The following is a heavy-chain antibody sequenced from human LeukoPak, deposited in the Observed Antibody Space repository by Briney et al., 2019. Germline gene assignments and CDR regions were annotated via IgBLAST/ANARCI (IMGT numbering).Heavy chain of an antibody. CDR3: ARGTYSSGWLEFSDVDF. Sequence: PGGSLRLSCAASGFTFTTYNMHWVRQAPGKGLEWVSYINSRSTTLYYADSVKGRFTVSRDNAKNSLYLQMNSLRVEDTAVYYCARGTYSSGWLEFSDVDFWGQGTLVTVSS. CDR1: GFTFTTYN. J-gene: IGHJ4*02. V-gene: IGHV3-48*01. D-gene: IGHD6-19*01. CDR2: INSRSTTL.